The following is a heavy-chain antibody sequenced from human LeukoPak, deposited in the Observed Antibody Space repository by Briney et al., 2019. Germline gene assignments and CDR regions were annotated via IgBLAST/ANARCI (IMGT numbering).Heavy chain of an antibody. CDR2: IIPILGIA. CDR1: GGTFSSYA. V-gene: IGHV1-69*04. Sequence: GASVKVSCKASGGTFSSYAISWVRQAPGQGLEWMGRIIPILGIANYAQKFQGRVTITADKSTSTAYMELSSLRSEDTAVYYCATQTPLVGAPSFDYWGQGTLVTVS. J-gene: IGHJ4*02. CDR3: ATQTPLVGAPSFDY. D-gene: IGHD1-26*01.